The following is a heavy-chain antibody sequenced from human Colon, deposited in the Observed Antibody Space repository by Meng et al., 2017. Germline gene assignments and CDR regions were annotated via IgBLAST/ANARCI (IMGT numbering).Heavy chain of an antibody. CDR1: GGTFRRNA. D-gene: IGHD1-26*01. V-gene: IGHV1-69*05. CDR2: IIPIFGTT. CDR3: ARKGGTYEFDY. J-gene: IGHJ4*02. Sequence: VQRCQSGAEVKTPGSQVKVSCKVSGGTFRRNAISWVRQAPGQGLEWMGGIIPIFGTTDYAQKFQGRVTITTDESTSTAYMELSSLRSEDTAVYYCARKGGTYEFDYWGQGTLVTVSS.